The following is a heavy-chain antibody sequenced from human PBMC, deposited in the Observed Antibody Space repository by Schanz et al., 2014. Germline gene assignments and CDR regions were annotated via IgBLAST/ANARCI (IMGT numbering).Heavy chain of an antibody. Sequence: VQLEQSGAEVKKPGSSVKVSCKASGGTFSSFGINWVRQAPGQGLEWMGRIIPSLGLAKYEQKFQDKVTITANASTTTAYMELSGLRAEDTAVYYCARDRLECGAECYSVDGFEYWGQGTLXIVSS. J-gene: IGHJ4*02. CDR2: IIPSLGLA. CDR3: ARDRLECGAECYSVDGFEY. CDR1: GGTFSSFG. V-gene: IGHV1-69*04. D-gene: IGHD2-21*01.